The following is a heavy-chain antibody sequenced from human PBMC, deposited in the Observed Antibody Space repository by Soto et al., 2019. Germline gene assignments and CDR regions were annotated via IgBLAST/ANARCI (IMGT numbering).Heavy chain of an antibody. J-gene: IGHJ5*02. CDR3: AREGAAGRKWFYP. Sequence: QVQLEQSGAEVKRPGSSVKVSCEPSGGTFSSYAVNWVRQAPGQGLEWMGGIIPIFGSANYAQKFQGRVTITADRSTSTAYMELSSLRSDDTAVYYCAREGAAGRKWFYPWGQGTLVTVSS. V-gene: IGHV1-69*06. D-gene: IGHD6-13*01. CDR2: IIPIFGSA. CDR1: GGTFSSYA.